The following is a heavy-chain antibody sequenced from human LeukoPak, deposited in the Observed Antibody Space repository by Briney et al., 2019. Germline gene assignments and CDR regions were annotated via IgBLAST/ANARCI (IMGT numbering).Heavy chain of an antibody. V-gene: IGHV3-7*03. D-gene: IGHD2/OR15-2a*01. J-gene: IGHJ4*02. Sequence: GGSLRLSCTASGFTFRRYWMSWVRQAPGKGLEWVANINEDGNKKYYVDSVRGRFTISRDNTKNSLYLQMNSLRAEDSAVYYCARGLPFRYWGQGTLVTVSS. CDR3: ARGLPFRY. CDR2: INEDGNKK. CDR1: GFTFRRYW.